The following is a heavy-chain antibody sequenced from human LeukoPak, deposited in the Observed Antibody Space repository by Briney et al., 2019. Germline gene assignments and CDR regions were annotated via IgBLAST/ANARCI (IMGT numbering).Heavy chain of an antibody. J-gene: IGHJ4*02. D-gene: IGHD6-13*01. V-gene: IGHV1-69*05. CDR2: IIPIFGTA. CDR1: GGTFSSYA. Sequence: ASVKVSCKASGGTFSSYAISWVRRAPGQGLEWMGRIIPIFGTANYAQKFQGGVTITTDESTSTAYMELSSLRSEDTAVYYCARGQDWAAAGTGYYFDYWGQGTLLTVSS. CDR3: ARGQDWAAAGTGYYFDY.